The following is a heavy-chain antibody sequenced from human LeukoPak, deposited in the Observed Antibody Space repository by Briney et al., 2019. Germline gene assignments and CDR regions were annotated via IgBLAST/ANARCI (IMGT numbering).Heavy chain of an antibody. CDR1: GYTFTSYY. J-gene: IGHJ6*04. V-gene: IGHV1-46*01. CDR3: ARDSLLRYFDWFPLGMDV. D-gene: IGHD3-9*01. CDR2: INPSGGST. Sequence: GASVKVSCKASGYTFTSYYMHWVRQAPGQGLEWMGIINPSGGSTSYAQKFQGRVTMTRDTSTSTAYMELRSLRSDDTAVYYCARDSLLRYFDWFPLGMDVWGKGTTVTVSS.